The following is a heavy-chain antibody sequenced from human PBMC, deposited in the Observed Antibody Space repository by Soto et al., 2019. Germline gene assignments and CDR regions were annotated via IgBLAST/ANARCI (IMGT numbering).Heavy chain of an antibody. CDR2: IYYSGST. J-gene: IGHJ5*02. CDR3: ARGYDWFDP. Sequence: QVQLQESGPGLVEPSETLSLTCSVSGDSISSSYWSWIRQPPGKGLEWIGYIYYSGSTNYNPSLKXRXNXXLDPSKNQFSLKVSSVPAADTAVYYCARGYDWFDPWGQGTLVTVSS. D-gene: IGHD5-12*01. CDR1: GDSISSSY. V-gene: IGHV4-59*01.